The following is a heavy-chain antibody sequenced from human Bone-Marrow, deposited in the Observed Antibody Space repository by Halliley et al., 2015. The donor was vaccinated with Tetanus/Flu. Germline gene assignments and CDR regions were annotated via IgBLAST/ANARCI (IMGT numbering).Heavy chain of an antibody. V-gene: IGHV3-11*06. Sequence: SLRLSCAASGFTFSDYYMSWIRQAPGKGLEWVSYISSSSYTIYADSVKGRFTISRDNARNSLYLQMNSLTAEDTAMYYCARRGKIVAPYHFAPWGQGTPVTVSS. D-gene: IGHD5-12*01. CDR1: GFTFSDYY. CDR2: ISSSSYT. CDR3: ARRGKIVAPYHFAP. J-gene: IGHJ5*02.